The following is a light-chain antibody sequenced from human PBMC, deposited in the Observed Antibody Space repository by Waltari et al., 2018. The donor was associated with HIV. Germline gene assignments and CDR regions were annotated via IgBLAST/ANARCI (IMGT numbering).Light chain of an antibody. Sequence: SYVLTQSPSVSVAPGKTARITCGGKNIGSKSVNWYQQQPGQAPVMGIYHDTDRPSGIPDRFAGSNSEDTATLTIRRVEAGDEADYYCQVWDTNTDQYVIFGGGTNLAV. CDR1: NIGSKS. V-gene: IGLV3-21*04. J-gene: IGLJ2*01. CDR3: QVWDTNTDQYVI. CDR2: HDT.